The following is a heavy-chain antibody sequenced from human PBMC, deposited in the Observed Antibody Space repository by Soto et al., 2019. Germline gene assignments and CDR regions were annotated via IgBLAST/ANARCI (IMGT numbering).Heavy chain of an antibody. Sequence: QVQLVESGGGVVQPGRSLTLSCAASGFTFSRYPLHWVRQAPGKGLEWVAVISHDATTKYYADSVRGRFTISRDNSENTLYLQMNRLRDEDTAVYYWARDPSVGAPDYFDYWGQGTLVTVAA. CDR2: ISHDATTK. V-gene: IGHV3-30-3*01. CDR3: ARDPSVGAPDYFDY. J-gene: IGHJ4*02. D-gene: IGHD1-26*01. CDR1: GFTFSRYP.